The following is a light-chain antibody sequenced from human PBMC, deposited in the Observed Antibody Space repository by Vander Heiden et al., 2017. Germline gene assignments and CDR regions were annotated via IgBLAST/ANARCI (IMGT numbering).Light chain of an antibody. CDR3: AAWDDSLSGPV. V-gene: IGLV1-47*01. CDR1: SSNIGSNY. Sequence: QSVLTQPPSASGTPVQRVTISCSGSSSNIGSNYVYWYQQLPGTAPKLRIYRNNQRPSGVPDRFSGSKSGTSASLAISGLRSEDEADYYCAAWDDSLSGPVFGGGTKLTVL. CDR2: RNN. J-gene: IGLJ3*02.